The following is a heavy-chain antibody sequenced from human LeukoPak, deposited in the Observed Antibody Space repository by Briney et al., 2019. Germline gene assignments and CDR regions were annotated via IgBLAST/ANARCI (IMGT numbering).Heavy chain of an antibody. D-gene: IGHD2-21*01. Sequence: GESLKISCKGSGYSFTTYWIGWVRQTPGKGLEWMGIIYPGDSDTRYSPSFQGQVTILADKSISTAYLQWSSLKASDTAMYYCARRHYCGGDSCYFDYWGQGTLVTVSS. CDR1: GYSFTTYW. V-gene: IGHV5-51*01. CDR3: ARRHYCGGDSCYFDY. CDR2: IYPGDSDT. J-gene: IGHJ4*02.